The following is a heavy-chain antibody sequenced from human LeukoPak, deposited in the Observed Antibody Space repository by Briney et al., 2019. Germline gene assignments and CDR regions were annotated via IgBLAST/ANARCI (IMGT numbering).Heavy chain of an antibody. V-gene: IGHV6-1*01. CDR1: VDSVFSNSPA. CDR2: TYYRSKWYN. J-gene: IGHJ4*02. Sequence: SQTLSLTCAISVDSVFSNSPAWDWIRQSPSSGLEWLGRTYYRSKWYNDYAVSVKSRIQINQDTSKNKYSLQLNSVTPEDTAVYYCARVRGSTPNDYWGQGTLVTVSS. D-gene: IGHD3-10*01. CDR3: ARVRGSTPNDY.